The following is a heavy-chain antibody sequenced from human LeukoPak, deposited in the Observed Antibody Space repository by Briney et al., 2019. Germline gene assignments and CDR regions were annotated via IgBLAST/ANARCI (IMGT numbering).Heavy chain of an antibody. CDR3: AREASLG. Sequence: GGSLRLSCVASGFDFSAPSFNYIRQAPGKGLEWVSYIRASSSLISYADSVRGRFTISRDDAKKSVFLQMHSLRADDTAVYYCAREASLGWGQGTVVTVSS. J-gene: IGHJ3*01. CDR2: IRASSSLI. CDR1: GFDFSAPS. V-gene: IGHV3-48*04.